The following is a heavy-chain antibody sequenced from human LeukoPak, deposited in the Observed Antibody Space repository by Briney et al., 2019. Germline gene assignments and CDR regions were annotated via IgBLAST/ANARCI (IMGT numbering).Heavy chain of an antibody. CDR1: GFTFSSYA. Sequence: PGGSLRLSCAASGFTFSSYAMSWVRQAPGKGLEWVSAISGSGGSTYCADSVKGRFTMSRDNSKNTLYLQMNSLRAEDTAVYFCAKTVSGSHSYQGGDYWGQGTLVFVSS. J-gene: IGHJ4*02. CDR3: AKTVSGSHSYQGGDY. D-gene: IGHD3-16*02. CDR2: ISGSGGST. V-gene: IGHV3-23*01.